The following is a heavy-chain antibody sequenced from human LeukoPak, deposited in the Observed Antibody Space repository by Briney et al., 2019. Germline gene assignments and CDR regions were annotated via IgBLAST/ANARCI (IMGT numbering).Heavy chain of an antibody. CDR2: TSSSSSYI. CDR1: GFTFSGYS. D-gene: IGHD3-22*01. Sequence: GGSLRLSCAASGFTFSGYSMNWVRQAPGKGLEWVSSTSSSSSYIYYADSVKGRFTISRDNAKNSLYLQMNSLRAEDTAVYYCARSYYDSSGYYVKDDAFDIWGQGTMVTVSS. J-gene: IGHJ3*02. V-gene: IGHV3-21*01. CDR3: ARSYYDSSGYYVKDDAFDI.